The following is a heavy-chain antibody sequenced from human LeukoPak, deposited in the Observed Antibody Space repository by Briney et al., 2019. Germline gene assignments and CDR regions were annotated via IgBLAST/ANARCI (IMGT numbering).Heavy chain of an antibody. CDR2: ISGSGGST. J-gene: IGHJ4*02. CDR3: AKVVLGPTYYFDY. Sequence: GGSLRLSCAASGFTFSSYAMSWVRQAPGKGLEWVSAISGSGGSTYYADSVKGRFTISRDNSKNTLFLLMNSLRAEDTALYFCAKVVLGPTYYFDYWGQGTLVTVSS. CDR1: GFTFSSYA. V-gene: IGHV3-23*01. D-gene: IGHD2-8*02.